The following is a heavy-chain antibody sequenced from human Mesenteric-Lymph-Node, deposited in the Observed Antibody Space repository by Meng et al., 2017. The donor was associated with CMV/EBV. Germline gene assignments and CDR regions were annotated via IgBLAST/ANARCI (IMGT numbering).Heavy chain of an antibody. J-gene: IGHJ4*02. V-gene: IGHV1-2*06. CDR3: ACASRSYYAFDY. D-gene: IGHD3-10*01. CDR2: INPNSGGT. CDR1: GYTFTGYY. Sequence: CKASGYTFTGYYIHWVRQAPGQGLEWMGRINPNSGGTNYAQNFQGRVTMTRDTSISAAYMELSSLRSDDTAIYFCACASRSYYAFDYWGQGTLVTVSS.